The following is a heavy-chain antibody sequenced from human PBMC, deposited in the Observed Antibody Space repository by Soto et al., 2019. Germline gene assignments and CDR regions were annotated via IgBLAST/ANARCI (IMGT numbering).Heavy chain of an antibody. Sequence: QVQLVQSGAEVKKPGASVKVSCKASGYTFTNYAMHWVRQAPGQRLEWMGWIHAGNGNTKSSQKFQDRVTITRNTSASTAYMELSSLRSEDTAVYYCARGGNIVVVVADYGMDVWGQGTTVTVSS. J-gene: IGHJ6*02. CDR3: ARGGNIVVVVADYGMDV. V-gene: IGHV1-3*01. D-gene: IGHD2-15*01. CDR2: IHAGNGNT. CDR1: GYTFTNYA.